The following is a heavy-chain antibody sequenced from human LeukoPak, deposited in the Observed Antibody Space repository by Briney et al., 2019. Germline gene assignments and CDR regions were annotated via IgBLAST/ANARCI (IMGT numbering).Heavy chain of an antibody. CDR3: AALPPGYCSGGSCSIGGKWFDP. D-gene: IGHD2-15*01. V-gene: IGHV1-69*06. CDR2: IIPIFGTA. Sequence: ASVKVSCTASGGTFSSYAISWVRQAPGQGLEWMGRIIPIFGTANYAQKFQGRVTITADKSTSTAYMELSSLRSDDTAVYYCAALPPGYCSGGSCSIGGKWFDPWGQGTLVTVSS. CDR1: GGTFSSYA. J-gene: IGHJ5*02.